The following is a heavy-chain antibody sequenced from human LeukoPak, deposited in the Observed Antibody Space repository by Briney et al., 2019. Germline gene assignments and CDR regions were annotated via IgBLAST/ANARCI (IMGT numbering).Heavy chain of an antibody. V-gene: IGHV1-69*13. J-gene: IGHJ6*03. Sequence: VASVKVSCKASGGTFSSYAISWVRQAPGQGLEWMGGIIPIFGTANYAQKFQGRVTITADESTSTAYMELSSLRSEDTAVYYCARAEISLDTAMVPSPDYYYYYMDVWGKGTTVTISS. D-gene: IGHD5-18*01. CDR2: IIPIFGTA. CDR1: GGTFSSYA. CDR3: ARAEISLDTAMVPSPDYYYYYMDV.